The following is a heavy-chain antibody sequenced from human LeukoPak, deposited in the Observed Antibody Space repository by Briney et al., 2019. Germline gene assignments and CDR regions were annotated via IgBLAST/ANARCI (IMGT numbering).Heavy chain of an antibody. CDR3: ATESPSCGGDCFGY. D-gene: IGHD2-21*01. J-gene: IGHJ4*02. Sequence: SETLSLTCTVSGYSISSGYYWGWIRQPPGKGLEWIGSIYHSGSTYYNPSLKSRVTISVDTSKNQFSLKLSSVTAADTAVYYCATESPSCGGDCFGYWGQGTLVTVSS. CDR1: GYSISSGYY. V-gene: IGHV4-38-2*02. CDR2: IYHSGST.